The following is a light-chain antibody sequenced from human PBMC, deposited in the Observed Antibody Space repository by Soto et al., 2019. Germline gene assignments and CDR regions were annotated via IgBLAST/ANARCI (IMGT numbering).Light chain of an antibody. Sequence: QSVLTQPASVSGSPGQSITISCTGTSSDVGGYEYVSWYQQHPGKATKRIIYDVSDRPSGVSNRFSGSKSGNTASLAISGLQAEDEADYYCSSYTTSSPLGVFGTGTKVTVL. V-gene: IGLV2-14*03. J-gene: IGLJ1*01. CDR1: SSDVGGYEY. CDR2: DVS. CDR3: SSYTTSSPLGV.